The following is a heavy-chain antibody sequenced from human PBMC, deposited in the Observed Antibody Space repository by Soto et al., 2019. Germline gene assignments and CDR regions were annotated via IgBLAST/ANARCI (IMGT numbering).Heavy chain of an antibody. CDR2: IYFSENT. D-gene: IGHD2-15*01. Sequence: QVHLQESGPGLVKPSQTLSLTCSVSGVSIRSGGYYWSWIRQHPGKGLEWIGHIYFSENTFYNPSLERRVSISVDTSKNQFSLKLTSVSVADTAVYYCARGAATSDYWGQGTLVTVSS. CDR1: GVSIRSGGYY. V-gene: IGHV4-31*03. J-gene: IGHJ4*02. CDR3: ARGAATSDY.